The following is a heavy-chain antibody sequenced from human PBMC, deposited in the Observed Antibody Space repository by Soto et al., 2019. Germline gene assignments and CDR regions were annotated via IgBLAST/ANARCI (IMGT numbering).Heavy chain of an antibody. CDR1: GFTFSSYA. D-gene: IGHD2-15*01. CDR2: ISGSGGST. J-gene: IGHJ4*02. CDR3: AKDGQGDIVVVVAAYPFDY. Sequence: PGGSLRLSCAASGFTFSSYAMSWVRQAPGKGLEWVSAISGSGGSTYYADSVKGRFTISRDNSKNTLYLQMNSLRAEDTAVYYCAKDGQGDIVVVVAAYPFDYWGQGTLVTVSS. V-gene: IGHV3-23*01.